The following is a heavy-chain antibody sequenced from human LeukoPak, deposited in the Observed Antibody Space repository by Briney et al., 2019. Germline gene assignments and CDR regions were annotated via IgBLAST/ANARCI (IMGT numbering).Heavy chain of an antibody. Sequence: PGGSLRLSCAASGFTFSSYSMNWVRQAPGKGLEWVSSISSSSGYIYYADSVKGRFTISRDNAKNSLYLQMNSLRPEDTAVYYCVKDRGGDSVSDYWGQGTLVTVSS. D-gene: IGHD4-17*01. V-gene: IGHV3-21*01. J-gene: IGHJ4*02. CDR1: GFTFSSYS. CDR2: ISSSSGYI. CDR3: VKDRGGDSVSDY.